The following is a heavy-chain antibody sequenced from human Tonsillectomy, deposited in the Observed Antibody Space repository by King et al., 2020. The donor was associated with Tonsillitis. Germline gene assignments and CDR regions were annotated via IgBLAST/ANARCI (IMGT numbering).Heavy chain of an antibody. Sequence: ETQLVQSGGGLVKPGGSLRLSCAGSGFSFSSYNMNWVRQAPGKGLEWVSSISLSSSYTYYADSVRGRFTTSRDDAKNSLYLEMSNLRVEDTAVYYCARDRGWEVVVIHLNADVWGKGTMVTVSS. CDR3: ARDRGWEVVVIHLNADV. CDR1: GFSFSSYN. J-gene: IGHJ6*04. D-gene: IGHD1-26*01. V-gene: IGHV3-21*01. CDR2: ISLSSSYT.